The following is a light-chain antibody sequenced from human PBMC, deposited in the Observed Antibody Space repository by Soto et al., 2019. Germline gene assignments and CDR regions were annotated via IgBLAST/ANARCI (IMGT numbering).Light chain of an antibody. CDR2: DAS. CDR3: EQGSNWPLFT. CDR1: QSVSSY. J-gene: IGKJ3*01. Sequence: EIVLTQSPATLSLSPGERATLSCRASQSVSSYLAWYQQKPGQAPRLLIYDASNRATGIPARFSGSGSGTDFTLTIRSVEPEDFAVYYCEQGSNWPLFTFGPGNKVDI. V-gene: IGKV3-11*01.